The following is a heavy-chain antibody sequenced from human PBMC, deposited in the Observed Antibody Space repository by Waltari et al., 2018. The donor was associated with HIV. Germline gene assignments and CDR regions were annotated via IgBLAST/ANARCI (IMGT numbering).Heavy chain of an antibody. V-gene: IGHV3-64*01. CDR1: GFTFSSYA. Sequence: EVQLVESGGGLVQPGGSLRLSCAASGFTFSSYAMHLVRQAPGKGLEYVSAISSNGGSTYYANSVKGRFTISRDNSKNTLYLQMGSLRAEDMAVYYCARDTAPEQWLVPSFDYWGQGTLVTVSS. CDR3: ARDTAPEQWLVPSFDY. D-gene: IGHD6-19*01. CDR2: ISSNGGST. J-gene: IGHJ4*02.